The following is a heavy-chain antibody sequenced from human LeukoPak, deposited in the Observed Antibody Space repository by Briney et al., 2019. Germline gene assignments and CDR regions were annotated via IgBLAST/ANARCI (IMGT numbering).Heavy chain of an antibody. J-gene: IGHJ5*02. CDR2: IYYSGST. Sequence: PSETLSLTCTVSGGSISSYYWSWIRQPPGKGLEWIGYIYYSGSTNYNPSLKSRVTISVDTSKNQFSLKLSSVTAADTAVYYCARNELEPQIIDPWGQGTLVTVSS. V-gene: IGHV4-59*01. D-gene: IGHD1-1*01. CDR1: GGSISSYY. CDR3: ARNELEPQIIDP.